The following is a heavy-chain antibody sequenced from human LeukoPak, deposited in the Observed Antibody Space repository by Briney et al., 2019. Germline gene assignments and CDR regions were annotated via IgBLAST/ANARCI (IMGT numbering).Heavy chain of an antibody. CDR2: IYYSGST. D-gene: IGHD4-11*01. Sequence: SETLSLTCTVSGGSISSYYWSWIRQPPGKGLEWIGYIYYSGSTNYNPSLKSRVTISVDTSKNRFSLKLSSVTAADTAVYYCARDNSNYGAFDYWGQGTLVTVSS. CDR3: ARDNSNYGAFDY. V-gene: IGHV4-59*01. J-gene: IGHJ4*02. CDR1: GGSISSYY.